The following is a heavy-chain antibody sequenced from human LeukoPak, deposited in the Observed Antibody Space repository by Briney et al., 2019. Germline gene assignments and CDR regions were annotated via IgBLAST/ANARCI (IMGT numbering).Heavy chain of an antibody. V-gene: IGHV3-23*01. J-gene: IGHJ4*02. CDR2: ISGSGGST. CDR1: GFTFSSYA. D-gene: IGHD3-22*01. Sequence: GGSLRLSCAASGFTFSSYAMSWVRQAPGKGLEWVSAISGSGGSTYYADSVKGRFTISRDNPKNTLYLQMNSLRAEDTAVYYCAKASGDSSGPSDFDYWGQGTLVTVSS. CDR3: AKASGDSSGPSDFDY.